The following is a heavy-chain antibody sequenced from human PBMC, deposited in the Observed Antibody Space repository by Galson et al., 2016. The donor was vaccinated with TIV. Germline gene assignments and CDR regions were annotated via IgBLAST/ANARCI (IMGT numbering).Heavy chain of an antibody. Sequence: SLRLSCATSGITFTSYGIHWVRQAPGKGLEWLAVTSHDGNKENYADSVRGRFTMSRDVPKSTLYLQMGSLEVEDTAVYFCAKDRLWEEWLEPLDLWGQGTLVTVSS. V-gene: IGHV3-33*03. D-gene: IGHD6-19*01. CDR3: AKDRLWEEWLEPLDL. J-gene: IGHJ5*02. CDR1: GITFTSYG. CDR2: TSHDGNKE.